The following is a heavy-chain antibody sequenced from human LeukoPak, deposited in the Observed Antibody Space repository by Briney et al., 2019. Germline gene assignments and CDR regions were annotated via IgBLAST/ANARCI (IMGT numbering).Heavy chain of an antibody. V-gene: IGHV3-23*01. CDR3: AKGLGSGSYEDYYYGMDV. Sequence: GGSLRLSCAASGFTFSSYAMSWVRQAPGKGLEWVSAISGSGGSTYYADSVKGRFTISRDNPKNTLYLQMNSLRAEDTAVYYCAKGLGSGSYEDYYYGMDVWGQGTTVTVSS. CDR2: ISGSGGST. D-gene: IGHD3-10*01. CDR1: GFTFSSYA. J-gene: IGHJ6*02.